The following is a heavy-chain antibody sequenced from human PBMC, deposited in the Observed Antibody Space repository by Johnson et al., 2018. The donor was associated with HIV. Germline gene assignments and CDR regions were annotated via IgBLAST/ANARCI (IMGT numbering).Heavy chain of an antibody. Sequence: VQLVESGGGVVRPGGSLRLSCAASGFTFDDYGMSWVRQAPGKGLEWVSGINWKGGSTGYADSVKGRFTISRDNAKNSLYLQMNSLRAEDTALYYCARGRLGDPFPGAFDIWGQGTMVTVSS. J-gene: IGHJ3*02. CDR1: GFTFDDYG. D-gene: IGHD3-16*01. V-gene: IGHV3-20*04. CDR3: ARGRLGDPFPGAFDI. CDR2: INWKGGST.